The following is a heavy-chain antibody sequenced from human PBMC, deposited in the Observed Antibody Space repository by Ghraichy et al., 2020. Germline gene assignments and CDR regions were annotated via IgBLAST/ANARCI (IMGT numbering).Heavy chain of an antibody. CDR1: GFTLTGRA. V-gene: IGHV3-23*01. J-gene: IGHJ4*02. D-gene: IGHD5-24*01. Sequence: GESLNISCEASGFTLTGRAMSWVRQAPGKGLEWVSSITGSGDNTNYADSVKGRFTISRDDSKNTLYLQMNSLRAEDTAVYYCAKDLVEMATSFDYWGQGTLVTVSS. CDR3: AKDLVEMATSFDY. CDR2: ITGSGDNT.